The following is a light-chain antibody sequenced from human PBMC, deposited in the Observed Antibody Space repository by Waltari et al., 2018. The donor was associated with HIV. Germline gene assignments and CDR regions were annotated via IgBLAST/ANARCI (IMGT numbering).Light chain of an antibody. CDR1: QSVSITY. CDR2: GAF. Sequence: EIVMTQSPVSVSVSQGEKATLSCRASQSVSITYLAWYQQRPGQPPRLLIYGAFNRASGIPDRFSGSGSGTDFTLTIDRVEPEDFAVYYCQQFGASHWTFGQGTKVE. V-gene: IGKV3-20*01. J-gene: IGKJ1*01. CDR3: QQFGASHWT.